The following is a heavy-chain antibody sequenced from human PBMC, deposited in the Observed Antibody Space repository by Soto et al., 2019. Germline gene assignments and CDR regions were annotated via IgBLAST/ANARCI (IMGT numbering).Heavy chain of an antibody. Sequence: QVQLVESGGGVVQPGRSLRLSCAASGFTFSSYAMHWVRQAPGKGLEWVAVISYDGSNKYYADSVKGRFTISRDNSKNTLYLQMNSLRAEDTAVYYCARDRIVVVVAAIDYYYYGMDVWGQGTTVTVSS. CDR1: GFTFSSYA. J-gene: IGHJ6*02. V-gene: IGHV3-30-3*01. D-gene: IGHD2-15*01. CDR3: ARDRIVVVVAAIDYYYYGMDV. CDR2: ISYDGSNK.